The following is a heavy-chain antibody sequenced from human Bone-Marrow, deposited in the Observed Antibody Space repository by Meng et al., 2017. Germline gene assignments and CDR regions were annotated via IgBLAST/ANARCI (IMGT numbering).Heavy chain of an antibody. J-gene: IGHJ3*02. CDR1: GFTFSSYE. CDR2: ISSSGSTI. CDR3: AREGDYYDSSGYYSDAFDI. V-gene: IGHV3-48*03. Sequence: GGSLRLSCAASGFTFSSYEMNWVRQAPGKGLEWVSYISSSGSTIYYADSVKGRFTISRDNAKNSLYLQMNSLRAEDTAVYYCAREGDYYDSSGYYSDAFDIWGQGTMVTVSS. D-gene: IGHD3-22*01.